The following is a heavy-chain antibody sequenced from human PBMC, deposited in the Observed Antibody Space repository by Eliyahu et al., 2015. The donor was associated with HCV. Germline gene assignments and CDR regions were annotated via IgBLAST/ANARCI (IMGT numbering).Heavy chain of an antibody. CDR2: IYSDGST. CDR1: GFIVTTNH. CDR3: VRGSGSYWRLFDF. J-gene: IGHJ4*02. V-gene: IGHV3-53*01. Sequence: EARLVESGGGLIQPGGSLRLSCAVSGFIVTTNHMNWVRQAPGKGLEWVSVIYSDGSTNYADSVKGRFTISRDNSKKALHLQMNTLRAEDTAVYYCVRGSGSYWRLFDFWGQGTLVTVSS. D-gene: IGHD3-10*01.